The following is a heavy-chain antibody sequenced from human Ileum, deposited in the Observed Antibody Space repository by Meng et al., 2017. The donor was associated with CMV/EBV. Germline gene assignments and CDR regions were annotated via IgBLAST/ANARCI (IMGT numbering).Heavy chain of an antibody. CDR2: ISGSGDNT. CDR3: ARALGLGAVMPNYDAFDL. Sequence: GGSLRLSCAASGFTFASYAMSCVRQAPGKGLEWVSCISGSGDNTYYADSVKGRFTISRDSSKNTLHLQMNSLRAEDTAVYYCARALGLGAVMPNYDAFDLWGQGTVVTVSS. D-gene: IGHD6-19*01. J-gene: IGHJ3*01. V-gene: IGHV3-23*01. CDR1: GFTFASYA.